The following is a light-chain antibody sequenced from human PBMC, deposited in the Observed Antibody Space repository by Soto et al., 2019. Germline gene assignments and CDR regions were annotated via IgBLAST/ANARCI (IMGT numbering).Light chain of an antibody. V-gene: IGKV3-15*01. CDR1: QSVTNN. Sequence: EIVLTQSPGTLSVSPGERATLSCRASQSVTNNLAWYQQRPGQSPRLIIYAASSRATGIPARFSGSGSGTEFTLTISSLQSEDFAVYYCQQYNNWPPWTFGQGTKVDI. CDR3: QQYNNWPPWT. J-gene: IGKJ1*01. CDR2: AAS.